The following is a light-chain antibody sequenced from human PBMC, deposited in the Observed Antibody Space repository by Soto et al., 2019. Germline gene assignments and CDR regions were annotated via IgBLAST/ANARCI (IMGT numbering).Light chain of an antibody. CDR1: SSDIGLYTF. V-gene: IGLV2-14*03. CDR2: GVS. J-gene: IGLJ2*01. Sequence: QSALTQPASVSGSPGQSITIPCTGSSSDIGLYTFVSWYQQHPGKAPKLLIYGVSYRPSGISDRFSGSKSGNTASLTISGLQPEDEADYYCSSYGATSTLFGGGTKVTVL. CDR3: SSYGATSTL.